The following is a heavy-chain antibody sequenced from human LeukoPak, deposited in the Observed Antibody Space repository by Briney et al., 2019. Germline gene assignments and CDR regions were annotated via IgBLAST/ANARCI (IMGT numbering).Heavy chain of an antibody. CDR2: ISYDGSNK. Sequence: PGGSLRLSCAASGFTFSSYGMHWVRQAPGKGLEWVAVISYDGSNKYYADSVKGRFTISRDNSKNTLYLQMNSLGAEDTAVYYCARHLSGITGYTYGRGIDYWGQGTLLTVSS. CDR3: ARHLSGITGYTYGRGIDY. CDR1: GFTFSSYG. J-gene: IGHJ4*02. D-gene: IGHD5-18*01. V-gene: IGHV3-30*03.